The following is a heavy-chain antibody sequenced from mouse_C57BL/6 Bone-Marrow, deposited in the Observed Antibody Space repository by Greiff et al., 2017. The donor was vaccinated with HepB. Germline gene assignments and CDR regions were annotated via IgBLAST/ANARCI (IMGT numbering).Heavy chain of an antibody. Sequence: QVQLQQPGAELVKPGASVKLSCKASGYTFTSYWMHWVKQRPGQGLEWIGMIHPNSGSTNYNEKFKSKATLTVDKSSSTAYMQLSSLTSEDSAVYYCGAGGLRAGYAMDYWGQGTSVTVSS. D-gene: IGHD2-4*01. V-gene: IGHV1-64*01. J-gene: IGHJ4*01. CDR3: GAGGLRAGYAMDY. CDR1: GYTFTSYW. CDR2: IHPNSGST.